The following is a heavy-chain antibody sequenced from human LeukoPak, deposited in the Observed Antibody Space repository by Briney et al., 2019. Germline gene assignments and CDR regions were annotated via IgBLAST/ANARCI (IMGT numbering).Heavy chain of an antibody. V-gene: IGHV4-59*01. CDR1: GGSISSFF. CDR3: ARSGYGYNRWDYFDY. D-gene: IGHD5-24*01. Sequence: ASETLSLTCTVSGGSISSFFWSWIRQPPGGGLEWIGSIFSSGSTNYNTSLRSRVSISLDTSKNQFSLKLGSVTAADTAVYFCARSGYGYNRWDYFDYWGQGTLVTVSS. J-gene: IGHJ4*02. CDR2: IFSSGST.